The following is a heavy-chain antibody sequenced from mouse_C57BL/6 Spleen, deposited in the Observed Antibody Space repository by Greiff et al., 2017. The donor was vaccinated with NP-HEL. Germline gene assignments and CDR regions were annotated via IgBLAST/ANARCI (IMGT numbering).Heavy chain of an antibody. CDR3: ARSDFYYYGSSFDY. J-gene: IGHJ2*01. CDR2: IYPGDGDT. CDR1: GYAFSSYW. V-gene: IGHV1-80*01. Sequence: LVESGAELVKPGASVKISCKASGYAFSSYWMNWVKQRPGKGLEWIGQIYPGDGDTNYNGKFKGKATLTADKSSSTAYMQLSSLTSEDSAVYFCARSDFYYYGSSFDYWGQGTTLTVSS. D-gene: IGHD1-1*01.